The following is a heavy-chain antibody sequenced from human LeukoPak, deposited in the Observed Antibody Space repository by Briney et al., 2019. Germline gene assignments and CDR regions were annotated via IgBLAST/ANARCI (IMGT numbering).Heavy chain of an antibody. CDR1: GFTFSSYA. D-gene: IGHD1-26*01. CDR2: ISGSGSTI. J-gene: IGHJ4*02. Sequence: KTGGSLRLSCAASGFTFSSYAMSWIRQAPGKGLEWASYISGSGSTIYYADSVKGRFTISRDNAKNSLYLQMNSLRAEDTAVYYCAGRSRWELDYWGQGTLVTVSS. CDR3: AGRSRWELDY. V-gene: IGHV3-11*01.